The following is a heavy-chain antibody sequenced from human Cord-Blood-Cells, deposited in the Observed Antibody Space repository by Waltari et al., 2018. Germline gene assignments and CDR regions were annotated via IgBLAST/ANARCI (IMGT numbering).Heavy chain of an antibody. CDR3: TSPSSSSDY. Sequence: EVQLVESGGGLVQPGGSLTLSCAASGFPFSGSATHWVRQASGKGLEWVGRIRSKANSYATAYAASVKGRFTISRDDSKNTAYLQMNSLKTEDTAVYYCTSPSSSSDYWGQGTLVTVSS. CDR2: IRSKANSYAT. D-gene: IGHD6-6*01. V-gene: IGHV3-73*02. CDR1: GFPFSGSA. J-gene: IGHJ4*02.